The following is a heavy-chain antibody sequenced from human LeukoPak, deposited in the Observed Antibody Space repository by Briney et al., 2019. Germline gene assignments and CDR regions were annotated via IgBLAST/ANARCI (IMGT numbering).Heavy chain of an antibody. V-gene: IGHV1-69*05. D-gene: IGHD3-10*01. J-gene: IGHJ4*02. CDR1: GGTFSSYA. Sequence: SVKVSCKASGGTFSSYAISWVRQAPGQGLEWMGGIIPIFGTANYAQKFQGRVTITTDESTSTAYMELSSLRSEDTAVYYCARVHGSGSYRLIDYWGQGTLVTVSS. CDR2: IIPIFGTA. CDR3: ARVHGSGSYRLIDY.